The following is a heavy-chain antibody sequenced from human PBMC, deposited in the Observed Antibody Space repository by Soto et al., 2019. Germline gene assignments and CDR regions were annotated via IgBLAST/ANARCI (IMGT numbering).Heavy chain of an antibody. J-gene: IGHJ1*01. Sequence: GGSLRLSCAASGFTFSSYAMSWVRQAPGKGLEWVSAISGSGGSTYYADSVKGRYTISRDNSKNTLYLQMSSLRAEDTAVYYCAKDQVKAVAGRRTSASEYFQHWGQGTLVTVS. CDR2: ISGSGGST. D-gene: IGHD6-19*01. CDR3: AKDQVKAVAGRRTSASEYFQH. V-gene: IGHV3-23*01. CDR1: GFTFSSYA.